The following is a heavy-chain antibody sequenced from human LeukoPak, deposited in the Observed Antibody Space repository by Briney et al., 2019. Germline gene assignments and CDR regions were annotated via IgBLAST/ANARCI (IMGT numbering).Heavy chain of an antibody. Sequence: GGSLRLSCAASGFTFSSYWMTWVRQAPGKGLEWVANIKPDGSEKYYVDSVKGRFTISRDNAKNSQYLQMNSLRGEDTAVYYCARTRANTATFDSWGQGTLVTVSS. CDR1: GFTFSSYW. V-gene: IGHV3-7*01. CDR3: ARTRANTATFDS. J-gene: IGHJ4*02. D-gene: IGHD5-18*01. CDR2: IKPDGSEK.